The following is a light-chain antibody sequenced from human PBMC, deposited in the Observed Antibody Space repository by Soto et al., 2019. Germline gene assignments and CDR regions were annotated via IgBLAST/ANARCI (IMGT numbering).Light chain of an antibody. CDR2: KAS. CDR3: QHYNTYPWT. J-gene: IGKJ1*01. Sequence: DIQRTQFHSIASASVGDRVTITYRASQSISSRLAWYQKKPGKAPNLLIHKASHLESGVPSRFSGSGSGTEFTLTISSLQPGDFATYYCQHYNTYPWTFGHGTKVE. CDR1: QSISSR. V-gene: IGKV1-5*03.